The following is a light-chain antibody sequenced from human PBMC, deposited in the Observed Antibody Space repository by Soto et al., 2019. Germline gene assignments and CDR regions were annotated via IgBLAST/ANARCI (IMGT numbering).Light chain of an antibody. V-gene: IGLV2-11*01. Sequence: QSVLTQPRSVSGSPGQSVTVSCIGTSSDVGDYNSVSWYQQHPGKAPKLMIYDVSKRPSGVPDRFSGSKSGNTASLTISGLQAEDEADYYCCSYVGGYSYVFGIGKKVTVL. J-gene: IGLJ1*01. CDR2: DVS. CDR3: CSYVGGYSYV. CDR1: SSDVGDYNS.